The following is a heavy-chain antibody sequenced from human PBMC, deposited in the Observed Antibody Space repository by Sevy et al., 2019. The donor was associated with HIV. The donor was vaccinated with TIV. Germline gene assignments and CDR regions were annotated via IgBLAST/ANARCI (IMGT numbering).Heavy chain of an antibody. D-gene: IGHD3-9*01. J-gene: IGHJ4*02. CDR2: IYPSDSEI. Sequence: GESLKISCKGSGYSFTTYWIGWVRQMPGKDLEWIGIIYPSDSEIRCSPPFQGQVTISADKSISTAYLQWSSLKASDSAVYYCAIGGRDSYVRYNDWHADYWGQGTLVTVSS. V-gene: IGHV5-51*01. CDR3: AIGGRDSYVRYNDWHADY. CDR1: GYSFTTYW.